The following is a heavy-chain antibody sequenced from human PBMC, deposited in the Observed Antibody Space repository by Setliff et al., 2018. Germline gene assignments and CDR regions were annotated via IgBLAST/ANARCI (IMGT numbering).Heavy chain of an antibody. D-gene: IGHD3-16*01. CDR1: GFTFNTYW. CDR2: INSDGSGT. CDR3: ARDQGSYGYRAFDS. J-gene: IGHJ4*02. Sequence: GGSLRLSCAASGFTFNTYWMHWVRQAPGKGLVWFSHINSDGSGTSYADSVKGRFTISRDNAKNTLYLQMNSLRAEDTAVYYCARDQGSYGYRAFDSWGQGALVTVSS. V-gene: IGHV3-74*01.